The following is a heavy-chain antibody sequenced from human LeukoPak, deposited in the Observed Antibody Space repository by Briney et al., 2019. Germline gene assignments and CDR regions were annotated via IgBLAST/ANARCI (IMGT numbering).Heavy chain of an antibody. CDR2: INSHGSST. J-gene: IGHJ4*02. CDR3: ARVAVRGGWDY. Sequence: GGSLRLSCAASGFTFSSYWMHWVRQVPGKGLVWVSRINSHGSSTSYADSVKGRFTISRDNAKNTLYLQMNSLRVEDTAVYYCARVAVRGGWDYWGQGTLVTVSS. D-gene: IGHD3-10*01. CDR1: GFTFSSYW. V-gene: IGHV3-74*01.